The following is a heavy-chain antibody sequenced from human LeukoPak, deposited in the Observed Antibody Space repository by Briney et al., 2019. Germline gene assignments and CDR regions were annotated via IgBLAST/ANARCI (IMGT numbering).Heavy chain of an antibody. CDR3: ARHDLDWGSFGH. Sequence: SETLSLTCTVSGVSISSYCWSWIRQPPGKGLEWMRYIYYSGSTNYNPSLKSRVTISVDTSKNQFSLKLSSVTAADTALYYCARHDLDWGSFGHWGQGTLVTVSS. CDR1: GVSISSYC. J-gene: IGHJ4*02. CDR2: IYYSGST. V-gene: IGHV4-59*08. D-gene: IGHD3-16*01.